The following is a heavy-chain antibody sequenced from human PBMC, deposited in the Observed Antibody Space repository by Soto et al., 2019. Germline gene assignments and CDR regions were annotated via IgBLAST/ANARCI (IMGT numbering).Heavy chain of an antibody. CDR2: IYYSGST. CDR1: GGSISSTNNY. V-gene: IGHV4-31*03. Sequence: QVQLQESGPGLVKPSQTLSLTCTVSGGSISSTNNYWSWIRQHPGKGLEWIGYIYYSGSTYYNPSLKSRPAISVDTSKNQFSLKLSSVTAADTAVYYCARTVCSSASCYGYYYYGLDVWGQGTTVTVSS. J-gene: IGHJ6*02. D-gene: IGHD2-2*01. CDR3: ARTVCSSASCYGYYYYGLDV.